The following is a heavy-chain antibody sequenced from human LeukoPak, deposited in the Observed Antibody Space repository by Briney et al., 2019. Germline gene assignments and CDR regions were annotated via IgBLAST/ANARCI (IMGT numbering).Heavy chain of an antibody. D-gene: IGHD1-26*01. V-gene: IGHV4-39*01. CDR3: ATFSYSGNYDDY. Sequence: SETLSLTCTVSGDSISISSYFWAWIRQPPGKGLEWIGSIYYTGSTHFNPSLKSRVTLSVDTSKNQFSLKLNSVTAADTAVYYCATFSYSGNYDDYWGQGTLVTVSS. J-gene: IGHJ4*02. CDR1: GDSISISSYF. CDR2: IYYTGST.